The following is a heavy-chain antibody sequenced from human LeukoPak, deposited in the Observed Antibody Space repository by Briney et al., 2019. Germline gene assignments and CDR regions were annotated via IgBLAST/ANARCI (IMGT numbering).Heavy chain of an antibody. CDR2: ITGTSSTI. D-gene: IGHD6-19*01. CDR3: ARVLTDSRGWYHFDY. CDR1: GFTFSTYT. Sequence: PGGSLRLSCAASGFTFSTYTMNWVRQAPGKGLEWVSYITGTSSTIYYADSVKGRFTVSRDNARNSLYLQMNSLRDEDTAVYYCARVLTDSRGWYHFDYWAREPWSPSPQ. J-gene: IGHJ4*02. V-gene: IGHV3-48*02.